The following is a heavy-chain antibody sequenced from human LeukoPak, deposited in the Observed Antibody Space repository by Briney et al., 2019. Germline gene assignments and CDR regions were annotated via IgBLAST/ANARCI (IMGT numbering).Heavy chain of an antibody. CDR3: ARGVEDLGYSYDY. CDR2: ISYSRST. V-gene: IGHV4-59*01. D-gene: IGHD5-18*01. CDR1: GASISGYS. Sequence: PSETLSLTCTVSGASISGYSWSWIRQPPGKGLEWIGNISYSRSTNYNPSLKSRVTISVDTSKNQFSLRLTSVTAADTAFYYCARGVEDLGYSYDYWGQGTLVTVSS. J-gene: IGHJ4*02.